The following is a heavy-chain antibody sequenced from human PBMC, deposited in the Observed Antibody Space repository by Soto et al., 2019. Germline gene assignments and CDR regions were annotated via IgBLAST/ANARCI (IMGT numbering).Heavy chain of an antibody. V-gene: IGHV1-69*13. Sequence: GASVKVSCKASGGTFSSYAISWVRQAPGQGLEWMGGIIPIFGTANYAQKFQGRVTITADESTSTAYMELSSLRSEDTAVYYCARDHGPPSSSSWYLGYYYGKDVWGQGTTVTVSS. D-gene: IGHD6-13*01. J-gene: IGHJ6*02. CDR3: ARDHGPPSSSSWYLGYYYGKDV. CDR2: IIPIFGTA. CDR1: GGTFSSYA.